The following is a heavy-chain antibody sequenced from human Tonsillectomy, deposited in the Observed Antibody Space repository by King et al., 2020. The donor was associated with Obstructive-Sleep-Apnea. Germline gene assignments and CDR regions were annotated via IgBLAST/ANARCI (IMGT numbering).Heavy chain of an antibody. CDR2: ISGSGGST. D-gene: IGHD6-6*01. V-gene: IGHV3-23*04. CDR3: AKVLVAARPRVYYFDY. J-gene: IGHJ4*02. CDR1: GFTFSSYA. Sequence: VQLVESGGGLVQPGGSLRLSCAASGFTFSSYAMSWVRQAPGKGLEWVSAISGSGGSTYYADSVKGRVTISRDNSKNTLYLQMNSLRAEDTAVYYCAKVLVAARPRVYYFDYWGQGTLVTVSS.